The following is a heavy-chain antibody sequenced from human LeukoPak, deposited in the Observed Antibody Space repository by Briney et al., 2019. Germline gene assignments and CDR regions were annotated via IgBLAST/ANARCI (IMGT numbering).Heavy chain of an antibody. J-gene: IGHJ4*02. CDR3: ARRSYYYDSSGYYPTVDY. V-gene: IGHV4-39*01. D-gene: IGHD3-22*01. Sequence: SETLSLTCTVSGGSIGSSSYYWGWIRQPPGKGLEWIGSIYYSGSTYYNPSLKSRVTISVDTSKNQFSLKLSSVTAADTAVYYCARRSYYYDSSGYYPTVDYWGQGTLVTVSS. CDR2: IYYSGST. CDR1: GGSIGSSSYY.